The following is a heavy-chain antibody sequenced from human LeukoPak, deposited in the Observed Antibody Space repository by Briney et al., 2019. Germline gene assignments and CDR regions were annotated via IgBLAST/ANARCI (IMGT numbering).Heavy chain of an antibody. J-gene: IGHJ4*02. V-gene: IGHV3-21*01. D-gene: IGHD3-16*02. Sequence: GGSLRLSCAASGFTFSSYSMNWVRQAPGKGLEWVSSISSSSSYIYYADSVKGRFTISRDNAKNSLYLQMNSLRAEDTAVYYCGREVVIAVPFDYWGQGTLVTVSS. CDR3: GREVVIAVPFDY. CDR2: ISSSSSYI. CDR1: GFTFSSYS.